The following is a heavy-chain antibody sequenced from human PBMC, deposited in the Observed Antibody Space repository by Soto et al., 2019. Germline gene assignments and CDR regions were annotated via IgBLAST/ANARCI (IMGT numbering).Heavy chain of an antibody. J-gene: IGHJ4*02. Sequence: SETLSLTCTVSGGSISSSSYYWGWIRQPPGKGLEWIGSIYYSGSTYYNPSLKSRVTISVDTSKNQFSLKLSSVTAADTAVYYCACSYFDWLLLDYWGQGTLVTVSS. CDR3: ACSYFDWLLLDY. CDR2: IYYSGST. D-gene: IGHD3-9*01. V-gene: IGHV4-39*01. CDR1: GGSISSSSYY.